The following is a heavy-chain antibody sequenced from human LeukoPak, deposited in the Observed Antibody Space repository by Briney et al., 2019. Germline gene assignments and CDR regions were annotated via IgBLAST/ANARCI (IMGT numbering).Heavy chain of an antibody. CDR1: GFTFSNYW. CDR2: IKEDGSDK. Sequence: GGSLRLSCAASGFTFSNYWMSWVRQAPGKGLEWVASIKEDGSDKYYVDSVKGRFTISRDSAKNSLFLQMNSLRAEDTAVYYCARDQWRLFDSRCQGTLVTVSS. D-gene: IGHD2-21*02. CDR3: ARDQWRLFDS. V-gene: IGHV3-7*04. J-gene: IGHJ4*02.